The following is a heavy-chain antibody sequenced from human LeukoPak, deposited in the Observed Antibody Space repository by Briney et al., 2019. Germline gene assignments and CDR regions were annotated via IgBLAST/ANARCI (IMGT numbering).Heavy chain of an antibody. J-gene: IGHJ6*02. CDR3: AKVRQLGGAFYGMDV. Sequence: GASVKVSCKPSGYIFTHYYLHWVRQAPGQGLEWMGWINPNSGNTKYAQKFQGRGTMSRDTSIRTAYMELSRLRSDDTAVYYCAKVRQLGGAFYGMDVWGQGTTVTVSS. D-gene: IGHD5-24*01. CDR2: INPNSGNT. V-gene: IGHV1-2*02. CDR1: GYIFTHYY.